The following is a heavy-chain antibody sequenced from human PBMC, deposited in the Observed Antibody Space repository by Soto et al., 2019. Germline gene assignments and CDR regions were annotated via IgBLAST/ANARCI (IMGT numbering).Heavy chain of an antibody. V-gene: IGHV3-21*01. CDR1: GFNFNSYT. D-gene: IGHD2-15*01. CDR3: ARDCSGGSCYPGMDV. Sequence: GGSLRLSCAASGFNFNSYTIYWVRQAPGKRLEWLSSISSSGYIFSTDSVRGRFTISRDNAKSSVYLQINSLRAEDTAVYFCARDCSGGSCYPGMDVWGQGTTVTVSS. J-gene: IGHJ6*02. CDR2: ISSSGYI.